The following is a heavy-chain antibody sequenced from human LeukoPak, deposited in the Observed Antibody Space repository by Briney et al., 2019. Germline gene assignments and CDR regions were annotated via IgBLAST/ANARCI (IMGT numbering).Heavy chain of an antibody. J-gene: IGHJ4*02. Sequence: KSSQTLSLTCTVSGGSISSGDYYWSWLRQPPGKGLEWIGYIYYSGSTYDNPSLKSRVTISVDTSKNQFSLKLSSVTAADTAVYYCARYSGYDDGYDYGGQGTLVTVSS. CDR3: ARYSGYDDGYDY. CDR2: IYYSGST. D-gene: IGHD5-12*01. CDR1: GGSISSGDYY. V-gene: IGHV4-30-4*01.